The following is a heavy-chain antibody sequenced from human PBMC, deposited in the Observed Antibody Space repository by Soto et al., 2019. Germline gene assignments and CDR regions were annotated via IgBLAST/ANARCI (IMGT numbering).Heavy chain of an antibody. Sequence: ASVKVSCKASGYTFTSYYMHWVRQAPGQGLEWMGIINPSGGNTSYAQKFQGRVTMTRDTSTSTVYMELSSLRSEDTAVYYCAREARRITIFGVVIISWRMDVWGQGTTVTVSS. CDR3: AREARRITIFGVVIISWRMDV. J-gene: IGHJ6*02. CDR1: GYTFTSYY. D-gene: IGHD3-3*01. CDR2: INPSGGNT. V-gene: IGHV1-46*01.